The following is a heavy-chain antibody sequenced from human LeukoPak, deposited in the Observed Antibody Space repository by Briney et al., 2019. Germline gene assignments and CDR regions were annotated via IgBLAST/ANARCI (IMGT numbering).Heavy chain of an antibody. D-gene: IGHD2-2*01. V-gene: IGHV3-23*01. CDR2: ISGSGGST. CDR3: ARLGYCSSTSCYHYYYMDV. Sequence: GGSLRLSCAASGFTFSSYAMSWVRQAPGKGLEWVSAISGSGGSTYYADSVKGRFTISRDNSKNTLYLQMNSLRAEDTAVYYCARLGYCSSTSCYHYYYMDVWGKGTTVTISS. CDR1: GFTFSSYA. J-gene: IGHJ6*03.